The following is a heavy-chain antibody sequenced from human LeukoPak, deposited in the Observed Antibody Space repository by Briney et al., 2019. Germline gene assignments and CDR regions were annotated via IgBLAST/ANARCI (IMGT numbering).Heavy chain of an antibody. Sequence: PSETLSLTCTVSGYSISSGYYWGWIRQPPGKGLEWIGSIYHSGSTYYNPSLKSRVTISVDTSKNQFSLKLSSVTAADTAVYYCAAGMAAAGNGAFDIWGQGTMVTVSS. CDR1: GYSISSGYY. CDR3: AAGMAAAGNGAFDI. J-gene: IGHJ3*02. V-gene: IGHV4-38-2*02. D-gene: IGHD6-13*01. CDR2: IYHSGST.